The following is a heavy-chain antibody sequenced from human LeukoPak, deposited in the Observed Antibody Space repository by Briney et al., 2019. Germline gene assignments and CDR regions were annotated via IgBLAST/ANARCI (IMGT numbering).Heavy chain of an antibody. Sequence: PSGTLSLTCTVSGGSISSYYWSWIRQPPGKGLEWIGYIYYSGSTNYNPSLKSRVTISVDTSKNQFSLKLSSVTAADTAVYYCARWYSSSWYYFDYWGQGTLVTVSS. V-gene: IGHV4-59*01. CDR3: ARWYSSSWYYFDY. CDR1: GGSISSYY. J-gene: IGHJ4*02. CDR2: IYYSGST. D-gene: IGHD6-13*01.